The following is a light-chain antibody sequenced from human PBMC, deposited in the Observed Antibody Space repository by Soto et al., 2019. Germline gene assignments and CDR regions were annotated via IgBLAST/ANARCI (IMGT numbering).Light chain of an antibody. CDR2: NVY. Sequence: QSVLTQPASVSGSPGQSITISCTGTSSDVGAYNFVSWHQQHPGKAPKLMIYNVYDRPSGTSYRSSGSKSGNTASLTISGLQGEDEADYYCSAYTVSRTYVFGTGTKVTVL. J-gene: IGLJ1*01. V-gene: IGLV2-14*03. CDR1: SSDVGAYNF. CDR3: SAYTVSRTYV.